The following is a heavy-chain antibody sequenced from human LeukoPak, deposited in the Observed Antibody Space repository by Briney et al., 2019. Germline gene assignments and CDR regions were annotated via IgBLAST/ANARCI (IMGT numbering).Heavy chain of an antibody. D-gene: IGHD3-22*01. CDR2: ISFDGSNK. CDR1: GFTFSSYT. J-gene: IGHJ4*02. V-gene: IGHV3-30-3*01. CDR3: ARALDISVAPHFDY. Sequence: GRSLRLSCAASGFTFSSYTMHWVRQAPGKGLEWVAVISFDGSNKYYADSVKGRFTISRDNSKNTLYLQMNSLRAEDTAVYYCARALDISVAPHFDYWGQGTLVTVSS.